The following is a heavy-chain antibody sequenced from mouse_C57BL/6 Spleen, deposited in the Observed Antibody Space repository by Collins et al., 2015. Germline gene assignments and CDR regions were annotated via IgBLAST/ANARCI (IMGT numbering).Heavy chain of an antibody. CDR2: ISDGGSYT. J-gene: IGHJ3*01. V-gene: IGHV5-4*02. D-gene: IGHD2-1*01. CDR1: GFTFSDYY. Sequence: EVQLVESGELSEAWRSLKLSCAASGFTFSDYYMYWVRQTPEKRLEWVATISDGGSYTYYPDSVKGRFTISRDNAKNNLYLQMSSLKSEDTAMYYCARDGNYAYWGQGTLVTVSA. CDR3: ARDGNYAY.